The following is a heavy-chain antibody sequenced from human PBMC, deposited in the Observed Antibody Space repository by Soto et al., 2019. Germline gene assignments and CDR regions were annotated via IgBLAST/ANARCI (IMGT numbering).Heavy chain of an antibody. Sequence: GGFLRLSCAASGVTFISCAMTWVRQAPGKGLEWVSTVGTGGTTTYYADSVKGRFTISRDNSQNTLYLQMSSLRVEDTALYYCAISTISATGSFGSWGQGTLVTVSS. D-gene: IGHD1-26*01. CDR2: VGTGGTTT. CDR1: GVTFISCA. CDR3: AISTISATGSFGS. V-gene: IGHV3-23*01. J-gene: IGHJ5*01.